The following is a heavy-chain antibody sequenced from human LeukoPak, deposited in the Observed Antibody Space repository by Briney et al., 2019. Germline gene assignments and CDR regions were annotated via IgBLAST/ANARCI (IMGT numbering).Heavy chain of an antibody. D-gene: IGHD2-2*02. CDR3: ARGSRYCSSTSCYTSSGLSVHYFDY. J-gene: IGHJ4*02. CDR1: GGSFSGYY. V-gene: IGHV4-34*01. Sequence: SETLSLTCAVYGGSFSGYYWSWIRQPPGKGLEWIGEINHSGSTNYNPSLKSRDTISVDTSKNQFSPKLSSVTAADTAVYYCARGSRYCSSTSCYTSSGLSVHYFDYWGQGTLVTVSS. CDR2: INHSGST.